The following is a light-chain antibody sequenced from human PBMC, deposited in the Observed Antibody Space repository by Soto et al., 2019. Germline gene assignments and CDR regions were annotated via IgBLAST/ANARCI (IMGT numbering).Light chain of an antibody. Sequence: EIVLTQSPATLSLSPGERATLSCRASQSVSSYFAWYQQKPGQAPRLLIYDASNRATGIPARFSGSGSGTDFTLTISSLEPEDSAVYYCQQRSNWPPYTFGQGTKLEIK. CDR1: QSVSSY. CDR3: QQRSNWPPYT. V-gene: IGKV3-11*01. J-gene: IGKJ2*01. CDR2: DAS.